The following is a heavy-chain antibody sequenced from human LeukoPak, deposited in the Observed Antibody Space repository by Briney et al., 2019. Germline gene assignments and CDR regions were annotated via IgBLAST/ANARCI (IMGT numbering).Heavy chain of an antibody. Sequence: GGSLRLSCAASGFTFDGYTMNWVRQAPGKGLEWVASISSRSDYIYYADSVRGRFTVSRENAKNSLSLQMNTLRAEDTATYYCARAEASVPAFDFWGQGTLVTVSS. CDR1: GFTFDGYT. CDR2: ISSRSDYI. D-gene: IGHD3-10*01. J-gene: IGHJ4*02. CDR3: ARAEASVPAFDF. V-gene: IGHV3-21*01.